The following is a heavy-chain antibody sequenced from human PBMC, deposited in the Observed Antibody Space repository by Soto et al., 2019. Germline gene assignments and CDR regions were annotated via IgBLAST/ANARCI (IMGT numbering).Heavy chain of an antibody. V-gene: IGHV4-59*01. CDR2: IYYSGST. CDR1: GGSISDFY. J-gene: IGHJ4*02. Sequence: QVLLQESGPGLVKPSETLSLTCTVSGGSISDFYWSWIRQPPGKGLEWLGYIYYSGSTNYNPSLKSRVTISVDTSKHQFSLNLRSMSPADTAVYYCARVGGLAARTFDYWGPGTLVTVSS. CDR3: ARVGGLAARTFDY. D-gene: IGHD6-6*01.